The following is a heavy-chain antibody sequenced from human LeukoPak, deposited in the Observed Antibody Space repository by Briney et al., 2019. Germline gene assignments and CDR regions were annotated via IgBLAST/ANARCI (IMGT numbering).Heavy chain of an antibody. V-gene: IGHV3-7*01. Sequence: PRGSLRLSCAASGFTFSDYWMSWVRQAPGKGLEWVANIKQDESEKYYVDSVKGRFTISRDNAKNSLYLQMNSLRAEDTAVYYCARWLELMRNFDWWGQGTLVTVSS. D-gene: IGHD5-24*01. CDR3: ARWLELMRNFDW. CDR2: IKQDESEK. J-gene: IGHJ4*02. CDR1: GFTFSDYW.